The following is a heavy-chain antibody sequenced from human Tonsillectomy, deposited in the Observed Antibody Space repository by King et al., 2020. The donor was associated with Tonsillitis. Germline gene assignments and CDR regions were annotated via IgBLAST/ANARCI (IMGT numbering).Heavy chain of an antibody. CDR3: ARTTLNRISLRVSTFDY. Sequence: QMQLQESGPGLVKPSETLSLTCSVSGDSVSSSYWSWIRQPPGKGLEWIGYISTSGSTKYNPSLKGRVTISVDTSKNEFSLKLTSVSAADTAVYYCARTTLNRISLRVSTFDYWGQGTLVTVSS. V-gene: IGHV4-59*02. CDR1: GDSVSSSY. J-gene: IGHJ4*02. D-gene: IGHD4-11*01. CDR2: ISTSGST.